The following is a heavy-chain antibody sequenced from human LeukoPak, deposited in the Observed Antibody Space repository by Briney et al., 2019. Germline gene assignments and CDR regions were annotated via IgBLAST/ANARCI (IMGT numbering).Heavy chain of an antibody. CDR2: INHSGST. CDR1: GFTFSSYS. D-gene: IGHD2-2*01. V-gene: IGHV4-34*01. J-gene: IGHJ5*02. Sequence: PGGSLRLSCAASGFTFSSYSMNWVRQAPGKGLEWIGEINHSGSTNYNPSLKSRVTISVDTSKNQFSLKLSSVTAADTAVYYCARHGPYWVFVVVPAASNWFDPWGQGTLVTVSS. CDR3: ARHGPYWVFVVVPAASNWFDP.